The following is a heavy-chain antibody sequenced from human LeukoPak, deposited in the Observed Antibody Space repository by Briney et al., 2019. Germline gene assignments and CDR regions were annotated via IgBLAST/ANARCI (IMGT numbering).Heavy chain of an antibody. J-gene: IGHJ6*03. D-gene: IGHD3-3*01. V-gene: IGHV3-48*03. Sequence: GGSLRLSCAASGFTFSSYEMSWVRQAPGKGLEWVSYISSSGSTIYYADSVKGRFTISRDNAKNSLYLQMNSLRAEDTAVYYCARDHVVAVLRFLEWLSVGMDVWGKGTTVTVSS. CDR3: ARDHVVAVLRFLEWLSVGMDV. CDR1: GFTFSSYE. CDR2: ISSSGSTI.